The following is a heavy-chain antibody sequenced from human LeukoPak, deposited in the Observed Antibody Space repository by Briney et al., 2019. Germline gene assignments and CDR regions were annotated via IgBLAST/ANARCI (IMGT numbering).Heavy chain of an antibody. Sequence: ASVKVSCKTSGYTFTDFAVHWVRQAPGQGLEWMGCVNLNTGNPIFAQEFTGRFVFSLDTPVSTAYLQISSLKTEDTATYYCAREGKQLDIWGLGTMVTVSS. CDR3: AREGKQLDI. J-gene: IGHJ3*02. CDR1: GYTFTDFA. D-gene: IGHD1-1*01. CDR2: VNLNTGNP. V-gene: IGHV7-4-1*02.